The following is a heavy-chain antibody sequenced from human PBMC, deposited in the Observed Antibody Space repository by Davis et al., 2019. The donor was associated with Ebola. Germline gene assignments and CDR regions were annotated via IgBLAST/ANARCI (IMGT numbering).Heavy chain of an antibody. V-gene: IGHV1-18*04. CDR2: ISAYNGNT. D-gene: IGHD3-10*01. CDR1: GYTFTSYG. CDR3: ARVDTMVRGVIPPLFSFDY. Sequence: SVKVSCKASGYTFTSYGISWVRQAPGQGLEWMGWISAYNGNTNYAQKLQGRVTMTTDTSTSTAYMELRSLRSDDTAVYYCARVDTMVRGVIPPLFSFDYWGQGTLVTVSS. J-gene: IGHJ4*02.